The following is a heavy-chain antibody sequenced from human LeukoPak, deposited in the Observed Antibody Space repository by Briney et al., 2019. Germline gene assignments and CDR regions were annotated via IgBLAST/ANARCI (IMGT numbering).Heavy chain of an antibody. CDR3: ARGPYYYDSSGYLTLSAFDI. CDR1: GGSFSGYY. D-gene: IGHD3-22*01. CDR2: INHSGST. V-gene: IGHV4-34*01. Sequence: KSSETLSLTCAVYGGSFSGYYWSWIRQPPGKGLEWIGEINHSGSTNYNPSLKSRVTISVDTSKNQFSLQLNSVTPEDTAVYYCARGPYYYDSSGYLTLSAFDIWGQGTMVTVSS. J-gene: IGHJ3*02.